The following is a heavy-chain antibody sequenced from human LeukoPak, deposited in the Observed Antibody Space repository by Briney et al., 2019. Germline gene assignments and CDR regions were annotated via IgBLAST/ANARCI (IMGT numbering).Heavy chain of an antibody. CDR1: GFTFSSYS. J-gene: IGHJ4*02. V-gene: IGHV3-21*04. CDR3: AKDDGEDRGYYFDY. Sequence: PGGSLRLSCAASGFTFSSYSMNWVRQAPGQGLEWVSSISSSSSYIYYADSVKGRFTISRDNAKNSLYLQMNSLRAEDTALYYCAKDDGEDRGYYFDYWGQGTLVTVSS. D-gene: IGHD3-16*01. CDR2: ISSSSSYI.